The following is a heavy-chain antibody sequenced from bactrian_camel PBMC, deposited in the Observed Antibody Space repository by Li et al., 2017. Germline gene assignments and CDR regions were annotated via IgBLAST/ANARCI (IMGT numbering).Heavy chain of an antibody. J-gene: IGHJ4*01. CDR1: KPITKYT. V-gene: IGHV3S53*01. CDR3: AAGCVAWASRTQSYEYRY. CDR2: VESDGTK. D-gene: IGHD1*01. Sequence: HVQLVESGGGLVQPGGSLRLSCLASKPITKYTVGWFRQAPGKGREVVAHVESDGTKTYEESVRGRFTVSRDDVAKTLYLQMNNLVPEDTAMYYCAAGCVAWASRTQSYEYRYRGQGTQVTVS.